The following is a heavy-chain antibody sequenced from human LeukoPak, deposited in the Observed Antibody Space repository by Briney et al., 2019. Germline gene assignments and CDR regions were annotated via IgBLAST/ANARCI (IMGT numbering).Heavy chain of an antibody. Sequence: SETLSLTCTVSGGSISSYYWSWIRQPAGKGLEWIGRIYTSGSTNYNPSLKSRVTMSVDTSKNQFSLKLSSVTAADTAVYYCARGGCGSTSCSNFDYWGQGTLVTVSS. J-gene: IGHJ4*02. CDR2: IYTSGST. V-gene: IGHV4-4*07. CDR3: ARGGCGSTSCSNFDY. CDR1: GGSISSYY. D-gene: IGHD2-2*01.